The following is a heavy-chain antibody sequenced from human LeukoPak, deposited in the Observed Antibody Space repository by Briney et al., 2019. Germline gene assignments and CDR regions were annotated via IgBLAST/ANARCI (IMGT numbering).Heavy chain of an antibody. CDR1: GFTFSSYW. CDR3: ARSSPSRFRYYYYGMDV. V-gene: IGHV3-7*01. Sequence: PGGSLRLSCAASGFTFSSYWMSWVRQAPGKGLEWEANIKQDGSEKYYVDSVKGRFTISRDNAKNSLYLQMNSLRAEDTAVYYCARSSPSRFRYYYYGMDVWGQGTTVTVSS. J-gene: IGHJ6*02. CDR2: IKQDGSEK. D-gene: IGHD3-3*01.